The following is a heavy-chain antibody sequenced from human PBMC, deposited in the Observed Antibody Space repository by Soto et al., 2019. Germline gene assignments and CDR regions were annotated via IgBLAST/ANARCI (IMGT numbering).Heavy chain of an antibody. V-gene: IGHV3-23*01. CDR3: ARRMCTSGPIGSCFAQGGRNWFDP. CDR2: IRENSGST. J-gene: IGHJ5*02. CDR1: GFTLSTYA. D-gene: IGHD2-2*01. Sequence: GGSLRLSCAASGFTLSTYAMNWVRQAPGKGLEWVSAIRENSGSTDYADSVKGRFTISRDTSKNQFSLKLASVTATDTALYYCARRMCTSGPIGSCFAQGGRNWFDPWGQGTLVTVSS.